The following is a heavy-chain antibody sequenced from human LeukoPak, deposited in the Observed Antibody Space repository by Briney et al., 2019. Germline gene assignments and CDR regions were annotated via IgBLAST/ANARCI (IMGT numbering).Heavy chain of an antibody. Sequence: GGSLRLSCAASGFTVSSNYMSWVRQAPGKGLEWVSVIYSGGSTYCADSVKGRFTISRDNSKNTLYLQMNSLRAEDTAVYYCARAGAVAASFDYWGQGTLVTVSS. J-gene: IGHJ4*02. V-gene: IGHV3-53*01. CDR2: IYSGGST. CDR3: ARAGAVAASFDY. CDR1: GFTVSSNY. D-gene: IGHD6-19*01.